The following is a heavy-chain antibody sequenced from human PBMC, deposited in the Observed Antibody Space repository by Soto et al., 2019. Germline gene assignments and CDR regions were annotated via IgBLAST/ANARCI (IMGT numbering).Heavy chain of an antibody. J-gene: IGHJ5*02. V-gene: IGHV4-31*03. Sequence: SDTLSLTCPVSGAALNRGKYYWSWLRQVPGKGLEWIGHIYVTGAVDYNPSLRDRITISQDTSERQFSLNLRLVTAADTAVYYCARLRIATNNYKWFDPWGQGTLVTVS. D-gene: IGHD2-21*01. CDR1: GAALNRGKYY. CDR2: IYVTGAV. CDR3: ARLRIATNNYKWFDP.